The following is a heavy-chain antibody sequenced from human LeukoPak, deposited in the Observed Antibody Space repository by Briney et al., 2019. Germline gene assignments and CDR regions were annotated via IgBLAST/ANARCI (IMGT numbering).Heavy chain of an antibody. CDR3: ARDGAYSAYDYPY. V-gene: IGHV5-51*01. Sequence: ESLNISCKAPGYAFRNYWMAWVRQVPGKGLEWMGIIYPGDSDTRHTPPFQCQVTISADQSTSTDYLQWSSLKASDTAMYYCARDGAYSAYDYPYWGQGTLVTVSS. D-gene: IGHD5-12*01. J-gene: IGHJ4*02. CDR1: GYAFRNYW. CDR2: IYPGDSDT.